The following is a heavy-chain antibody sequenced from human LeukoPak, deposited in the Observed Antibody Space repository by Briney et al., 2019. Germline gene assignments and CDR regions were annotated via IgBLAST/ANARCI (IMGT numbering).Heavy chain of an antibody. CDR3: ARARSGTYSDY. J-gene: IGHJ4*02. D-gene: IGHD3-10*01. V-gene: IGHV3-11*01. Sequence: SGGSLRLSCEASGFTLSDYYMSWIRQAPGKGLEWISYIRSNDSNIFYADSVKGRFTISRDNAKNSLYLQMNSLTAEDTAIYYCARARSGTYSDYWGQGTLVTVSS. CDR1: GFTLSDYY. CDR2: IRSNDSNI.